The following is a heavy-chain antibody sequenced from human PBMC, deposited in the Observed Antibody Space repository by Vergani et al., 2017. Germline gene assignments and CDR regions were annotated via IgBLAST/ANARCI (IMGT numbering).Heavy chain of an antibody. Sequence: QVQLVQSGAEVKKPGASVKVSCKASGYTFTGYYMHWVRQAPGQGLEWMGWINPNSGGTNYAQKFQGWVTMTRDTSISTAYMELSRLRSDDTAVCYWARDGGGSITGTTFNYWGQGTLVTVSS. CDR2: INPNSGGT. V-gene: IGHV1-2*04. CDR1: GYTFTGYY. CDR3: ARDGGGSITGTTFNY. D-gene: IGHD1-20*01. J-gene: IGHJ4*02.